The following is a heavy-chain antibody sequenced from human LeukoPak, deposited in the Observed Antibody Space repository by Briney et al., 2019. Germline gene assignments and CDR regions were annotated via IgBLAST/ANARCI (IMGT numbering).Heavy chain of an antibody. Sequence: GASVKVSCKASGYTFTGYYMHWVRQAPGQGLEWMGWINPNSGGTNYAQKFQGRVTMTRDTSISTAYMELSRLRSDDTAVCYCARDDSSGYYTPDYWGQGTLVTVSS. V-gene: IGHV1-2*02. D-gene: IGHD3-22*01. CDR1: GYTFTGYY. CDR2: INPNSGGT. CDR3: ARDDSSGYYTPDY. J-gene: IGHJ4*02.